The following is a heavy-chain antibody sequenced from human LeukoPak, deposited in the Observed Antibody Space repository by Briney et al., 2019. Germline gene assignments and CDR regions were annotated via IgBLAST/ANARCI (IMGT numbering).Heavy chain of an antibody. CDR1: GGSISSGNYY. V-gene: IGHV4-39*01. CDR3: ARQGDGGRAYDH. CDR2: ISDSGNT. J-gene: IGHJ4*01. Sequence: SQTLSLTCTVSGGSISSGNYYWSWIRQPPGKGLEWIGTISDSGNTYYNLSLRSRVTISEDTSKNQFSLKVTSVTAADTAFYYCARQGDGGRAYDHWGQGTLVTVSS. D-gene: IGHD4-23*01.